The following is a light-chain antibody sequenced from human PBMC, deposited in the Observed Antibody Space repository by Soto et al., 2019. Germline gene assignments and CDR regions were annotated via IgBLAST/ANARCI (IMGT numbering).Light chain of an antibody. CDR2: KAS. Sequence: DIQMTQSPSTLSASVGDRVTITCRASQSVSSWVAWYQQKPGKAPKLLIFKASILQGGVPSRFSGGGSGSGFTLTISSMQPDDFASYYCQQYASYSSLTFGGGTKVEIK. V-gene: IGKV1-5*03. CDR3: QQYASYSSLT. J-gene: IGKJ4*01. CDR1: QSVSSW.